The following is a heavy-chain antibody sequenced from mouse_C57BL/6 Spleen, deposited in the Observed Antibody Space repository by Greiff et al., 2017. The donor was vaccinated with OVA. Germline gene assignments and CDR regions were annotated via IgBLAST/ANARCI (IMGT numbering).Heavy chain of an antibody. J-gene: IGHJ3*01. CDR3: ARSGGVYYDYDRFAY. CDR2: INPYNGGT. CDR1: GYTFTDYY. Sequence: VQLQQSGPVLVKPGASVKMSCKASGYTFTDYYMNWVKQSHGKSLEWIGVINPYNGGTSYNQKFKGKATLTVDKSSSTAYMELNSLTSEDSAVYYCARSGGVYYDYDRFAYWGQGTLVTVSA. V-gene: IGHV1-19*01. D-gene: IGHD2-4*01.